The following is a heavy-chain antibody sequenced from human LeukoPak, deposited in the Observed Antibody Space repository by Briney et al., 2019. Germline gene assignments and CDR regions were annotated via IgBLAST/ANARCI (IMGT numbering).Heavy chain of an antibody. V-gene: IGHV3-53*01. CDR2: IYSGGST. D-gene: IGHD4-17*01. Sequence: GGSLRLSCAASGFTFSNYWMSWVRQAPGKGLEWVSVIYSGGSTYYADSVKGRFTISRDNSKNTLYLQMNSLRAEDTAVYYCARVPTTVTTVYFDYWGQGTLVTVSP. CDR3: ARVPTTVTTVYFDY. CDR1: GFTFSNYW. J-gene: IGHJ4*02.